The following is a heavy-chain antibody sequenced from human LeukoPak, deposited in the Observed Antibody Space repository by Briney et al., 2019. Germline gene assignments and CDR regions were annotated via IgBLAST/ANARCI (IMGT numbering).Heavy chain of an antibody. CDR2: ISSSRRYI. CDR3: ARNDYGDLGLEY. J-gene: IGHJ4*02. CDR1: GFTFSTYN. V-gene: IGHV3-21*01. D-gene: IGHD4-17*01. Sequence: GGSLRVSCEASGFTFSTYNMNWVRQAPGKGLEWVSSISSSRRYIYYADSVKGRFTISRDDAKNSVYLQMNSLRAEDTAVYYCARNDYGDLGLEYWGQGTLVTV.